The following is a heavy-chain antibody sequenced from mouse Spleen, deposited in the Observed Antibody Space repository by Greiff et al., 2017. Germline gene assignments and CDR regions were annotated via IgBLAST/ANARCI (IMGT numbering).Heavy chain of an antibody. CDR1: GFSLTSYG. V-gene: IGHV2-6-1*01. J-gene: IGHJ2*01. CDR2: IWSDGST. CDR3: ARHGGWDPYYFDY. Sequence: QVQLKETGPGLVAPSQSLSITCTVSGFSLTSYGVHWVRQPPGKGLEWLVVIWSDGSTNYNSALKSRLSISKDNSKSQVFLKMNSLQTDDTAMYYCARHGGWDPYYFDYWGQGTTLTVSS. D-gene: IGHD4-1*01.